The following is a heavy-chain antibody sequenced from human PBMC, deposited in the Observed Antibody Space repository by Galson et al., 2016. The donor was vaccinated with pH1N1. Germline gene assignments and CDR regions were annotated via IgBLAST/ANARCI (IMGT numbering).Heavy chain of an antibody. D-gene: IGHD4-11*01. CDR3: ARAPYSNYHYYYLDF. CDR1: GYSFTDYY. J-gene: IGHJ4*02. V-gene: IGHV1-46*01. Sequence: SVKVSCKAPGYSFTDYYVHWIRQAPGQGLEWMAIIKPTGGDTTYAQNFQGRVFVTRDTSTSTVYMEVTSLRSEDTAVYYCARAPYSNYHYYYLDFWGQGTLVTVSS. CDR2: IKPTGGDT.